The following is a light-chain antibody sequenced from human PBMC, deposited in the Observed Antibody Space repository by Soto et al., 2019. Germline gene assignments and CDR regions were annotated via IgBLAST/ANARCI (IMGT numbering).Light chain of an antibody. CDR2: GAS. CDR3: QQCTSTPWT. Sequence: EIVLTQSPGTLSLSPGERATLSCRASQSVGSNYLAWYQQKPGQAPRLLIYGASSRATGIPDRFSGSGSGTDFTLTISRLEPEDVAVYYCQQCTSTPWTFGQGTKVEIK. V-gene: IGKV3-20*01. J-gene: IGKJ1*01. CDR1: QSVGSNY.